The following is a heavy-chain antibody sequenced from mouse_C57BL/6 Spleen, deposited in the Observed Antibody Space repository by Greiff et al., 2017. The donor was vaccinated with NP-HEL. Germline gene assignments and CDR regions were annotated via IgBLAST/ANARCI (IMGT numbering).Heavy chain of an antibody. CDR3: ARRDYGSSYIAY. Sequence: VKLQQSGPELVKPGASVKISCKASGYAFSSSWMNWVKQRPGKGLEWIGRIYPGDGDTNYNGKFKGKATLTADKSSSTAYMQLSSLTSEDSAVYFCARRDYGSSYIAYWGQGTLVTVSA. D-gene: IGHD1-1*01. V-gene: IGHV1-82*01. CDR1: GYAFSSSW. CDR2: IYPGDGDT. J-gene: IGHJ3*01.